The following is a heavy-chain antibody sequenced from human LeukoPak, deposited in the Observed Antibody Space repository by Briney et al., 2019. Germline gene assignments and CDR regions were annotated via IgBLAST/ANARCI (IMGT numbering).Heavy chain of an antibody. V-gene: IGHV3-21*04. CDR1: GFTFSSYS. J-gene: IGHJ3*02. CDR2: ISSSSSYI. Sequence: KSGGSLRLSCAASGFTFSSYSMNWVRQAPGKGLEWVSSISSSSSYIYYADSVKGRFTISRDNAKNSLYLQMNSLRAEDTALYYCAKANYGGYAFDIWGQGTMVTVSS. D-gene: IGHD3-10*01. CDR3: AKANYGGYAFDI.